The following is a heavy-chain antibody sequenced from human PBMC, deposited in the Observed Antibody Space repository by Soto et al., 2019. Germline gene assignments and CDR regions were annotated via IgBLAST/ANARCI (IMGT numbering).Heavy chain of an antibody. CDR2: IYYSGST. CDR1: GGSISIGGYY. V-gene: IGHV4-31*03. J-gene: IGHJ3*02. Sequence: PSETLSLTCTVSGGSISIGGYYWSWIRQHPGKGLEWIGYIYYSGSTYYNPSLKSRVTISVDTSKNQFSLQLRSVTAADTAVYYCARGVGYRSGGSCYSLDAFDIWGQGTMVTVSS. CDR3: ARGVGYRSGGSCYSLDAFDI. D-gene: IGHD2-15*01.